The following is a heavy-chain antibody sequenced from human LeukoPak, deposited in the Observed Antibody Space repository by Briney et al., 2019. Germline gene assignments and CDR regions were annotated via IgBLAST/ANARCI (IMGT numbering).Heavy chain of an antibody. CDR2: VDSSGNT. V-gene: IGHV4-4*07. Sequence: SETLSLTCSVSVVSMNGYYWSWLRQSAGNRLEWIGHVDSSGNTNYNPSLESRVTISVDKSNNQFSLNLSSVTAADTAVYYCARGPYGSGSYYRRLKSGWGYFDYWGQGTLVTVSS. CDR1: VVSMNGYY. D-gene: IGHD3-10*01. J-gene: IGHJ4*02. CDR3: ARGPYGSGSYYRRLKSGWGYFDY.